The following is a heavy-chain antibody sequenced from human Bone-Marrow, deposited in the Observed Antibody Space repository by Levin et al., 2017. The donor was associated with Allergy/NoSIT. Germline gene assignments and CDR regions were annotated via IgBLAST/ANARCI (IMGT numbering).Heavy chain of an antibody. D-gene: IGHD3-3*01. V-gene: IGHV6-1*01. CDR3: ARGPNHDDAFDY. CDR1: GDSVSSNSAA. J-gene: IGHJ4*02. CDR2: TYYNSKWFG. Sequence: SETLSLTCAISGDSVSSNSAAWNWIRQSPSRGLEWLGRTYYNSKWFGDYAVSVQSRINIDPDTSKNQFSLHLKSVTPDDTAVYYCARGPNHDDAFDYWGQGIHVTVSS.